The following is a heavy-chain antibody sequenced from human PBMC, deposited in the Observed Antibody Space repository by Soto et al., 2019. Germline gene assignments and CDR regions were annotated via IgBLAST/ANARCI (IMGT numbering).Heavy chain of an antibody. CDR3: ASDKQWLVWGG. Sequence: SETLCLTCTFSGGSVISGSYYWILIRQPPGKGLEWIGYIYYSGSTNYNPSLKSRVTISVDTSKNQFSLKLSSVTAADTAVYYCASDKQWLVWGGWVQGTTVTVSS. CDR2: IYYSGST. J-gene: IGHJ6*02. D-gene: IGHD6-19*01. V-gene: IGHV4-61*01. CDR1: GGSVISGSYY.